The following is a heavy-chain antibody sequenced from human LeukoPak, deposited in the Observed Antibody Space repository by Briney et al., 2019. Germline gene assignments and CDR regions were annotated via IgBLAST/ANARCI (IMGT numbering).Heavy chain of an antibody. CDR2: IYTSGST. V-gene: IGHV4-4*07. Sequence: SETLSLTCTVSGGSISSYYWSWIRQPAGKGLEWIGRIYTSGSTNYNPSLKSRVTMSVDTSKNQFSLKLSSVTAADTAVYYCAREGLSRNYYDSSGYYRPYNWFDPWGQGTLATVSS. J-gene: IGHJ5*02. D-gene: IGHD3-22*01. CDR3: AREGLSRNYYDSSGYYRPYNWFDP. CDR1: GGSISSYY.